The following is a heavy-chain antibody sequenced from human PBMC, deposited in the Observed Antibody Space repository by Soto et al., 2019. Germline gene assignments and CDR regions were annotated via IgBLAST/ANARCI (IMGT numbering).Heavy chain of an antibody. J-gene: IGHJ3*02. Sequence: GASVKVSCKVSGYTLTELSMHWVRQAPGKGLEWMGGFDPEDGETIYAQKFQGRVTMTEDTSTDTAYMELSSLRSEDTAVYYCATVSRGLRFLEWLLSQNSAFDIWGQGTMLTVSS. CDR2: FDPEDGET. CDR3: ATVSRGLRFLEWLLSQNSAFDI. D-gene: IGHD3-3*01. CDR1: GYTLTELS. V-gene: IGHV1-24*01.